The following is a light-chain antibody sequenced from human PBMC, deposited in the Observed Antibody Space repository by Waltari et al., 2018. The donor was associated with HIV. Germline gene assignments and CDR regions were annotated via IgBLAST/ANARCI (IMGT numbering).Light chain of an antibody. CDR3: TSYISSSTLL. CDR2: DAN. Sequence: QSALTQPASVSGSLGQSITISCVGTSSEIDTYNYVSWYQHHPHKPPRLVIYDANTRPSGVPFRSSGSKSGNTASLTISGLQAEDEADYYCTSYISSSTLLFGGGTKVTVL. J-gene: IGLJ3*02. V-gene: IGLV2-14*01. CDR1: SSEIDTYNY.